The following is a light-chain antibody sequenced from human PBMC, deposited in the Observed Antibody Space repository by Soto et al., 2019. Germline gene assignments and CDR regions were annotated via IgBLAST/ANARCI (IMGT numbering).Light chain of an antibody. J-gene: IGLJ2*01. CDR2: EVS. CDR3: SSFAGSNNLGV. V-gene: IGLV2-8*01. Sequence: QSALTQPPSASGSPGQSVTISCTGTSSDVGGYNYVSWYQHHPGKAPKLIIYEVSQRPSGVPDRFSGSKSGNTASLTVSGLQAEDEADYYCSSFAGSNNLGVFGGGTKLTVL. CDR1: SSDVGGYNY.